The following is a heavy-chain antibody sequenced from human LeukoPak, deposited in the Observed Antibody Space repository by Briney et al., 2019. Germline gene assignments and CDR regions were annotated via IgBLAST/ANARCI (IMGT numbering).Heavy chain of an antibody. J-gene: IGHJ6*02. CDR1: GYTFTSYD. D-gene: IGHD3-22*01. CDR3: ARGLDSSGYYYYYGMDV. Sequence: ASVKVSCKASGYTFTSYDINWVRQATGQGLEWMGWMNPNSGNTGYAQKLQGRVTMTRNTSISTAYMELSSLRSEDTAVYYCARGLDSSGYYYYYGMDVWGQGTTVTVSS. CDR2: MNPNSGNT. V-gene: IGHV1-8*01.